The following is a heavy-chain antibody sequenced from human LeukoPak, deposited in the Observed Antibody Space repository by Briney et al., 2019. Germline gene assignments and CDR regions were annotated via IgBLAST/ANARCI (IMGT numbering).Heavy chain of an antibody. J-gene: IGHJ5*02. CDR2: IYYSGST. D-gene: IGHD2-2*01. CDR3: ARLVVVPAAYNWFDP. CDR1: GGSISSYY. Sequence: SETLSLTCTVSGGSISSYYWSWIRQPPEKGLEWIGYIYYSGSTNYNPSLKSRVTISVDTSKNQFSLKLSSVTAADTAVYYCARLVVVPAAYNWFDPWGQGTLVTVSS. V-gene: IGHV4-59*01.